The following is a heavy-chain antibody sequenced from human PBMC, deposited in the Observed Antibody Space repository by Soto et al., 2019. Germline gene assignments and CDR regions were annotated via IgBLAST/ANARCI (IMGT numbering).Heavy chain of an antibody. CDR3: AKDAIANHGIRIMDS. J-gene: IGHJ5*02. D-gene: IGHD3-16*01. V-gene: IGHV3-23*01. Sequence: PGGSLRLSCAASGFMFSDYAMTWARQAPGKELEWVSGLLRPGRSTYYADSVKGRFTISGDTSANTVYLQMDSLRAEDTAVYYCAKDAIANHGIRIMDSWGQRTLVTVSS. CDR2: LLRPGRST. CDR1: GFMFSDYA.